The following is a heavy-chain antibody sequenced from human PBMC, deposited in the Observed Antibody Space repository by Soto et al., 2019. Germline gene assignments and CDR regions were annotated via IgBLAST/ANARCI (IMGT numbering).Heavy chain of an antibody. CDR3: ARGYSSSWYALSYYYYGMDV. J-gene: IGHJ6*02. D-gene: IGHD6-13*01. Sequence: SETLSLTSTVSGGSISSYCWIWIRQPPGKGLEWIGYIYYSGSTNYNPSLKSRVTMTRNTSISTAYMELSSLRSEDTAVYYCARGYSSSWYALSYYYYGMDVWGQGTTVTVSS. CDR1: GGSISSYC. CDR2: IYYSGST. V-gene: IGHV4-59*01.